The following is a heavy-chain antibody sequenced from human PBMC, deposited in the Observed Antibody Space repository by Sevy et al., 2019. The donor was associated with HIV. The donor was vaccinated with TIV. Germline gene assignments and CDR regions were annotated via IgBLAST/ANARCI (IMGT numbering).Heavy chain of an antibody. Sequence: SETLSLTCAASGGSISSGGYSWSWIRQPPGKGLEWIGYIYHSGSSDYNPSLKSRVTISVDRSKNQFSLKLSSVTAADTAVYYCARGPLYDILTGYYSWFDPCGQGILVTVSS. CDR2: IYHSGSS. CDR3: ARGPLYDILTGYYSWFDP. V-gene: IGHV4-30-2*01. CDR1: GGSISSGGYS. D-gene: IGHD3-9*01. J-gene: IGHJ5*02.